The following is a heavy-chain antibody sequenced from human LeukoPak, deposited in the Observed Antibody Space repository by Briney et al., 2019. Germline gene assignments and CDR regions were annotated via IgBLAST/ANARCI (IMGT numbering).Heavy chain of an antibody. J-gene: IGHJ4*02. D-gene: IGHD6-19*01. CDR2: LYYTGSP. CDR3: AREPYSSGWYVD. Sequence: SETLSLTCTVSGGSVSSSSSYWGWIRPPPGMGLEWIGSLYYTGSPSYNPPLKSRVTISVDTSKNQFSLNLTSVTAADTAVYYCAREPYSSGWYVDWGQGTLVTVSS. V-gene: IGHV4-39*07. CDR1: GGSVSSSSSY.